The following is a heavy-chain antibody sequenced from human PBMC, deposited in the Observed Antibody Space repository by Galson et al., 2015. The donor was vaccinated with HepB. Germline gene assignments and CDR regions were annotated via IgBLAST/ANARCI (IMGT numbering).Heavy chain of an antibody. CDR1: GFRFKDYG. CDR3: STVRRHNTGWFALDS. J-gene: IGHJ4*02. Sequence: SLRLSCAASGFRFKDYGLHGVRQAVGKGLEWFSVIWRDEGSKKYYADSVKVRFTVYSDNSKSTLYLQMKCLKVQDTAIYYVSTVRRHNTGWFALDSWCQGALVTVSS. D-gene: IGHD6-19*01. CDR2: IWRDEGSKK. V-gene: IGHV3-33*01.